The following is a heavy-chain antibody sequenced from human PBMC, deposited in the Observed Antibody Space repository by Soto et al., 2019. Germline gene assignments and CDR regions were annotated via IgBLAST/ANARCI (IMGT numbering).Heavy chain of an antibody. J-gene: IGHJ4*02. D-gene: IGHD3-9*01. CDR1: GFTFSSYA. V-gene: IGHV3-23*01. CDR3: AKAVNYDILTGYYIGSDY. Sequence: GGSLRLSCAASGFTFSSYAMSWVRQAPGKGLEWVSAISGSGGSTYYSDSVKGRFTISRDNSKNTLYLQMNSLRAEDTAVYYCAKAVNYDILTGYYIGSDYWGQGTLVTVSS. CDR2: ISGSGGST.